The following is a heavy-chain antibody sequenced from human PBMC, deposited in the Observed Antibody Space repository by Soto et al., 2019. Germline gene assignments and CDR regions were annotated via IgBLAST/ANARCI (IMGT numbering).Heavy chain of an antibody. CDR1: GGSISSGGYS. D-gene: IGHD1-26*01. J-gene: IGHJ4*02. CDR3: ARSNSGNYYEVFDY. Sequence: SETLSLTCAVSGGSISSGGYSWSWIRQPPGKGLEWIGYMYHSGSTYYNPSLKSRVTISVDKSKNQFSLKLSSVTAADTALYYCARSNSGNYYEVFDYWGQGTLVTVSS. CDR2: MYHSGST. V-gene: IGHV4-30-2*01.